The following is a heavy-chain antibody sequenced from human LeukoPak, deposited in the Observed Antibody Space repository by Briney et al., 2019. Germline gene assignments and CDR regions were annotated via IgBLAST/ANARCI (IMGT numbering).Heavy chain of an antibody. CDR3: AFSGTYYNFDY. Sequence: PGGSLRLSCAASGFTFSSYEMNWVRQAPGKGREWVSYISSSGSTIYYADSVQGRFTISRDNAKNSLYLQMNSLRAEDTAVYYCAFSGTYYNFDYWGQGTLVTVSS. CDR1: GFTFSSYE. CDR2: ISSSGSTI. D-gene: IGHD3-10*01. V-gene: IGHV3-48*03. J-gene: IGHJ4*02.